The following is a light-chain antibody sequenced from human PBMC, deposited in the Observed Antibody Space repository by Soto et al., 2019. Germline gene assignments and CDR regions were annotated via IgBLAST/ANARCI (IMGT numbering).Light chain of an antibody. Sequence: EIVLTQSPATLSLSPGERATLSCRTSQTIRGLLNWYQQRPGQAPRLLIYDTSNRATDIPARFSGSGSGTDFILTISSLDPEDFGVYFCQQRHNCPITFGQGTRLDMK. CDR2: DTS. CDR3: QQRHNCPIT. J-gene: IGKJ5*01. V-gene: IGKV3-11*01. CDR1: QTIRGL.